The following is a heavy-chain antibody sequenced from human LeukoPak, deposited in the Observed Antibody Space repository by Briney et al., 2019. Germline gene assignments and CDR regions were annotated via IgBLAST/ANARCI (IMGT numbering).Heavy chain of an antibody. CDR1: GDSVSSKSAA. CDR3: ARVWQDYSGVDY. CDR2: TYLRSSWIY. J-gene: IGHJ4*02. Sequence: SQTLSLTCAISGDSVSSKSAAWNWIRQSPSRGLEWLGRTYLRSSWIYEYALSVRSRINLSPDTSKNQFSLQLNSVNAEDTAVYYCARVWQDYSGVDYWGQGTLVTVSS. D-gene: IGHD2-21*01. V-gene: IGHV6-1*01.